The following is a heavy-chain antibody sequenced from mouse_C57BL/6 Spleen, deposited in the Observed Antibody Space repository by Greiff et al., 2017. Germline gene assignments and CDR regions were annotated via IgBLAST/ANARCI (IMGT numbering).Heavy chain of an antibody. Sequence: EVQLQQSGPELVKPGASVKISCKASGYTFTDYYMNWVKQSHGKSLEWIGDINPNNGGTSYNQKFKGKATLTVDKSSSTAYMELRSLTSEDSAVYYCARGGGLPYAMDYWGQGTSVTVSS. CDR2: INPNNGGT. CDR3: ARGGGLPYAMDY. J-gene: IGHJ4*01. D-gene: IGHD6-2*01. CDR1: GYTFTDYY. V-gene: IGHV1-26*01.